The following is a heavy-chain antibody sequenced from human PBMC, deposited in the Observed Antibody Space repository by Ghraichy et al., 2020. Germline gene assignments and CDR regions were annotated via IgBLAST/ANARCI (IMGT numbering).Heavy chain of an antibody. V-gene: IGHV4-31*03. CDR1: GGSISSGGYY. CDR3: AREGYYDSIKNPIGAFDI. Sequence: TLSLTCTVSGGSISSGGYYWSWIRQHPGKGLEWIGYIYYSGSTYYNPSLKSRVTISVDTSKNQFSLKLSSVTAADTAVYYCAREGYYDSIKNPIGAFDIWGQGTMVTVSS. D-gene: IGHD3-22*01. J-gene: IGHJ3*02. CDR2: IYYSGST.